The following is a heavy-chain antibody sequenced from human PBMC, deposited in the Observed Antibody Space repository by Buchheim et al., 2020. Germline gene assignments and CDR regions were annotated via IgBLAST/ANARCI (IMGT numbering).Heavy chain of an antibody. J-gene: IGHJ4*02. Sequence: QVQLQQWGAGLLKPSETLSLTCAVYGGSFTGHYWSWIRQPPGKGLEWIGEINDSGSTNYNPPLKSRITISPDTSKNQFSLKLTSVTAADTAVYYCATVTRAAAGKRGFDYWGQGTL. CDR1: GGSFTGHY. CDR2: INDSGST. CDR3: ATVTRAAAGKRGFDY. D-gene: IGHD6-13*01. V-gene: IGHV4-34*02.